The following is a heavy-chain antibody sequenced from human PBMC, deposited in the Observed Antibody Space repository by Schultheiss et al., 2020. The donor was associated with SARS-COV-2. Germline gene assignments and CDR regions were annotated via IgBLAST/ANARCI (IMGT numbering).Heavy chain of an antibody. V-gene: IGHV4-34*01. CDR2: INHSGKT. J-gene: IGHJ3*02. D-gene: IGHD3-22*01. Sequence: SETLSLTCAVYGGSFSGYYWNWIRLTPGKGLEWIGDINHSGKTNYNPSLKNRVTISLDTSKKQFSLKLSSVTAADTAVYYCARADFIPTAEDNDSSGQGDAFDIWGQGTMVTVSS. CDR1: GGSFSGYY. CDR3: ARADFIPTAEDNDSSGQGDAFDI.